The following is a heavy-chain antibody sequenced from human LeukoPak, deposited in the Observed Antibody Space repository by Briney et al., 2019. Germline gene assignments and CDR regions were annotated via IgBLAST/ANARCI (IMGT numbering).Heavy chain of an antibody. D-gene: IGHD2-2*01. CDR1: GGTFSSYA. CDR2: IIPIFGTP. V-gene: IGHV1-69*01. Sequence: SVKVSCKASGGTFSSYAISWVRQAPGQGLEWMGGIIPIFGTPNYAQKFQGRVTITADESTSTAYMELSSLRSEDTAVYYCARYCSSTSCYGADYMDVWGKGTTVTVSS. CDR3: ARYCSSTSCYGADYMDV. J-gene: IGHJ6*03.